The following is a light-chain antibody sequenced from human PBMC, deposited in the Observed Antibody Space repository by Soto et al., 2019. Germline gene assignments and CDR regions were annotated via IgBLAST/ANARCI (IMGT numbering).Light chain of an antibody. V-gene: IGKV3-20*01. CDR1: QSVAANY. CDR3: HKYGTAPLN. CDR2: GAS. J-gene: IGKJ3*01. Sequence: EVVLTQSPGTLSFSPLEMATLSFSSSQSVAANYLAWYQQKRGQAPRLLIYGASSRATGIPDRFSGSGSGTAFTLTISRLEPEDFSVYYCHKYGTAPLNFGPGTKVDIK.